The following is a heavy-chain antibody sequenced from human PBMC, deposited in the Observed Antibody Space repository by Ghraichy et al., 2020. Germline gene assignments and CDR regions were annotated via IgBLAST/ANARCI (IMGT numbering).Heavy chain of an antibody. CDR1: GFTFSDYY. J-gene: IGHJ4*02. CDR2: ISSSGSTI. V-gene: IGHV3-11*01. D-gene: IGHD3-3*01. Sequence: GGSLRLSCAASGFTFSDYYMSWIRQAPGKGLEWVSYISSSGSTIYYADSVKGRFTISRDNAKNSLYLQMNSLRAEDTAVYYCARDLSGTIFGVVTQYYFDYWGKGTLVTVSS. CDR3: ARDLSGTIFGVVTQYYFDY.